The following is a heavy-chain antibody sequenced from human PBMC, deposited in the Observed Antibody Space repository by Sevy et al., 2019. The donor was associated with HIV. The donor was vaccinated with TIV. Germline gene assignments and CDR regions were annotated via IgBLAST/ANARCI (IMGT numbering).Heavy chain of an antibody. D-gene: IGHD2-21*02. V-gene: IGHV3-21*01. CDR1: GFTFSSYS. CDR2: ISSSSSYI. Sequence: GGSLRLSCAASGFTFSSYSMNWVRQAPGKGLEWVSSISSSSSYIYYADSVKGQFTISRDNAKNSLYLQMNSLRAEDTAVYYCAAGTVVTPYWFDPWGQGTLVTVSS. CDR3: AAGTVVTPYWFDP. J-gene: IGHJ5*02.